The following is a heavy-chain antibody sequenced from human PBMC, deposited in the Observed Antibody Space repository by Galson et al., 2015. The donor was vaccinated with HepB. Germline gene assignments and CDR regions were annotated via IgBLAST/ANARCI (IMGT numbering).Heavy chain of an antibody. D-gene: IGHD4-11*01. CDR2: ISGSGGST. Sequence: SLRLSCAASGFTFSSYAMSWVRQAPGKGLGWVSAISGSGGSTYYADSVKGRFTISRDNSNNTLYLQMDSLRAEDTAVYYCASPSSPFCVSNYCRHFHFWGQGTLVTVSS. V-gene: IGHV3-23*01. J-gene: IGHJ4*02. CDR1: GFTFSSYA. CDR3: ASPSSPFCVSNYCRHFHF.